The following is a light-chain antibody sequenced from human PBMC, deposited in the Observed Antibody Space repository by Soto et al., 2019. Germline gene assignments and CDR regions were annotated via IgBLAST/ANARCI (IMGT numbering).Light chain of an antibody. J-gene: IGLJ2*01. CDR1: SSDVGGYNY. Sequence: QSVLTQPRSVSGSPGQSVTISCTGTSSDVGGYNYVSWYQQHPGKAPKLMIYDVSKRPSGVPDRFSGSKSGNTASLTISGLQAEDEADYYCCSYADTYPRIFGGGTKLTVL. V-gene: IGLV2-11*01. CDR3: CSYADTYPRI. CDR2: DVS.